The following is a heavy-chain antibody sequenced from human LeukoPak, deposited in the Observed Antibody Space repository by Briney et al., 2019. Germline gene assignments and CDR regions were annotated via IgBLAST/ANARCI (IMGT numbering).Heavy chain of an antibody. CDR2: ISGSGGST. CDR3: AKGRSSTSSARADYFDY. CDR1: GFTFRSFA. J-gene: IGHJ4*02. D-gene: IGHD2-2*01. V-gene: IGHV3-23*01. Sequence: PGGSLRLSCAASGFTFRSFAMSWVRQAPGKGLEWVSDISGSGGSTYSTDSVRGRFAISRDTSKNTLFLQMNSLRVEDTAVYYCAKGRSSTSSARADYFDYSGQGTLVTVSS.